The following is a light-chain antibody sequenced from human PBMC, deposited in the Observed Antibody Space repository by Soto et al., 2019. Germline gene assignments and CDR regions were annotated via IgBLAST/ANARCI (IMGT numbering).Light chain of an antibody. CDR2: GAS. CDR3: QQYCSSPPIT. CDR1: QSVASNY. J-gene: IGKJ4*01. Sequence: EIVLTQSPGTLSLSPGERATFSCRASQSVASNYLAWYQQKPGQAPRLLIYGASSRATGIPDRFSGSGSGTDFTLTINRLEPEDFAVYYCQQYCSSPPITFGGGTKVEIK. V-gene: IGKV3-20*01.